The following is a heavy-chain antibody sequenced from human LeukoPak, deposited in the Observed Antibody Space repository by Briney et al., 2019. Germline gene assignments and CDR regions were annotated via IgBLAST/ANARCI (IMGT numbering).Heavy chain of an antibody. V-gene: IGHV5-51*01. Sequence: GESLKISCKGSGYSFTSCWIGWVRQMPGKGLEWMGIIYPGDSDTTYSPSFQGHVTISADKSISTAYLQWSSLKASDTAMYYCARRSSGSESRFASDIWGQGTMVTVSS. CDR1: GYSFTSCW. CDR2: IYPGDSDT. J-gene: IGHJ3*02. CDR3: ARRSSGSESRFASDI. D-gene: IGHD1-26*01.